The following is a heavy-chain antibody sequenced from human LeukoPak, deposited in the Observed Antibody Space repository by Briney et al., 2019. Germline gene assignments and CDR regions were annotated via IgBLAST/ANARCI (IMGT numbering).Heavy chain of an antibody. V-gene: IGHV3-30-3*01. CDR2: ISYDGSNK. CDR3: ARGRYCSSTSCYTRRMNV. Sequence: GGSLRLSCAASGFTFSSYAMHWVRQAPGKGLEWVAVISYDGSNKYYADSVKGRFTISRDNSKNTLYLQMNSLRAEDAAVYYCARGRYCSSTSCYTRRMNVWGQGTLVTVSS. CDR1: GFTFSSYA. J-gene: IGHJ4*02. D-gene: IGHD2-2*02.